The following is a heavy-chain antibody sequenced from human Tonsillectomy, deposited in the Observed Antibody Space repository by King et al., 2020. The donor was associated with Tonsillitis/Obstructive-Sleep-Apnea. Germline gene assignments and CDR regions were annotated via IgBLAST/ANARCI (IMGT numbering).Heavy chain of an antibody. Sequence: VQLVESGAEVKRPGSSVRVSCKASGGPFTNFAISWVRQAPGQGLEWMGRIIPQLDIAKYSQKFQGRVTITADKSTSTAYMEVTSLRSEDTAVYYCAREHLFGVDFIFYFDSWGLGTLVTVSS. V-gene: IGHV1-69*09. J-gene: IGHJ4*02. D-gene: IGHD3-3*01. CDR1: GGPFTNFA. CDR2: IIPQLDIA. CDR3: AREHLFGVDFIFYFDS.